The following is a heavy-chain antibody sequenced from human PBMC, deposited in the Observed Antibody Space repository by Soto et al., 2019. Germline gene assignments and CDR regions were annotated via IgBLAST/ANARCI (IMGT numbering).Heavy chain of an antibody. CDR1: GFGVSNNY. J-gene: IGHJ6*04. V-gene: IGHV3-66*01. CDR3: ARGGDSYGYGEDYYYGMDV. Sequence: EVQLVESGGGLVQPGGSLRLSCAASGFGVSNNYMSWVRQAPGNGLEWVSAINSGGNTYYADSVKGRFTISRDNSKNTVYLQMNSVGAEDTAVYYCARGGDSYGYGEDYYYGMDVCGKGTTVTVAS. D-gene: IGHD5-18*01. CDR2: INSGGNT.